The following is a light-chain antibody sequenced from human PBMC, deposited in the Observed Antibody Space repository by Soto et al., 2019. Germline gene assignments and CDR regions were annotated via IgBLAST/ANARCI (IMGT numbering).Light chain of an antibody. J-gene: IGKJ2*01. CDR1: QSVSSY. V-gene: IGKV3-11*01. Sequence: EIVLTQSPATLSLSPGERATLSCRASQSVSSYLAWYQQKPGQAPRPLIYDASNRATGIPARFSGSGSGTDFTLTISSLEPDDFAVYYGQQRSNWPPMYTFGQGTKLEIK. CDR2: DAS. CDR3: QQRSNWPPMYT.